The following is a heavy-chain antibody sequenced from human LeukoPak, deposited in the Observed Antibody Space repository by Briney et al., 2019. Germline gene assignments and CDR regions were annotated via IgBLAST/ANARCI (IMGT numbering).Heavy chain of an antibody. Sequence: EPSETLSLTCTVSGVSISSGSYYWGWIRQPPGKGLEWIGSIYYSGSAYYNPSLRSRVTISMDTSKKQFSLKVVSLTAADTALYCCARLIPPTWWSVAGSRGQHDYWGQGTLVTVSS. CDR1: GVSISSGSYY. V-gene: IGHV4-39*01. J-gene: IGHJ4*02. CDR2: IYYSGSA. CDR3: ARLIPPTWWSVAGSRGQHDY. D-gene: IGHD6-19*01.